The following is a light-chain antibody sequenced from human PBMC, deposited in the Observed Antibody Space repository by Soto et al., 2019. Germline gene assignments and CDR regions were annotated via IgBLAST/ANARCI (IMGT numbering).Light chain of an antibody. V-gene: IGKV1-39*01. J-gene: IGKJ2*01. CDR2: ATS. CDR1: QSISSY. Sequence: DIQMTQSPSSLSASVGDRVTITCRASQSISSYLNWYQQKPGKAPKLLIYATSSLQSGVPSRFSGSGSGTDFTLTISSLQHEDFATYYCQQSYRTPYTFGQGTKLEI. CDR3: QQSYRTPYT.